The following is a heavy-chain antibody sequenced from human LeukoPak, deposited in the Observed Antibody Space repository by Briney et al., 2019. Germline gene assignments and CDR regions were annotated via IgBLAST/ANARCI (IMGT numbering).Heavy chain of an antibody. V-gene: IGHV3-30*02. D-gene: IGHD3-10*01. CDR2: IRYDGSNK. CDR3: AKDTGEYYGSGSYFDY. CDR1: GFTFSSYG. Sequence: GGSLRLSCAASGFTFSSYGMHWVRQAPGKGLEWVAFIRYDGSNKYYADSVKGRFTISRDNSKNTLYLQMNSLRAEDTAVYYCAKDTGEYYGSGSYFDYWGQGTLVTVSS. J-gene: IGHJ4*02.